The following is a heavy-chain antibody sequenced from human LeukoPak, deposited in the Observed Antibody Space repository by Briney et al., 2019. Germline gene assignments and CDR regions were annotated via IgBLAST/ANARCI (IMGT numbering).Heavy chain of an antibody. J-gene: IGHJ3*02. CDR2: IKQDGSEK. V-gene: IGHV3-7*05. CDR3: ARGSGGSGAFDI. CDR1: GFTVSSNF. Sequence: GGSLRLSCAASGFTVSSNFMSWVRQAPGKGLEWVANIKQDGSEKYYVDSVKGRFTISRDNAKKSLFLQMNSLRAEDTAVYYCARGSGGSGAFDIWGQGTMVTVSS.